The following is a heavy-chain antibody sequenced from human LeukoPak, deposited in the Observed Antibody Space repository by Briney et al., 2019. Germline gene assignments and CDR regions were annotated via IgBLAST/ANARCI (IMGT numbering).Heavy chain of an antibody. V-gene: IGHV3-23*01. CDR2: ISGSGGST. J-gene: IGHJ4*02. Sequence: GGSLRLSCAASGFTFSSYAMSWVRQAPGKGLEWVSAISGSGGSTYYADSVKGRFTISRDNSKNTLYLQMNSLRAEDTAVYYCAKPVGYCSGGSCYSVDYWRQGTLVTVSS. D-gene: IGHD2-15*01. CDR1: GFTFSSYA. CDR3: AKPVGYCSGGSCYSVDY.